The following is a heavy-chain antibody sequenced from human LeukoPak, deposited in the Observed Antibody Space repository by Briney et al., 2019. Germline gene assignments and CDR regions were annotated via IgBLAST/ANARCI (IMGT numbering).Heavy chain of an antibody. V-gene: IGHV3-66*01. J-gene: IGHJ4*02. CDR3: ARDPSYSGSYRGYFDY. Sequence: GGSLRLSCAASGFTVSSNYMSWVRQAPGKGLEWVSVIYSGGSTYYADSVKGRFTISRDNSKNTLYLQMNSLRAEDTAVYYCARDPSYSGSYRGYFDYWGQGSLVTVSS. D-gene: IGHD1-26*01. CDR1: GFTVSSNY. CDR2: IYSGGST.